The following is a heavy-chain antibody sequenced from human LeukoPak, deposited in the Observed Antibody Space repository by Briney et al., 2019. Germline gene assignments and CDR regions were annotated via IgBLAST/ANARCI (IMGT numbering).Heavy chain of an antibody. CDR3: AKGEPTDWYFDL. CDR2: ISWNSGNI. CDR1: EFTFDDYT. V-gene: IGHV3-9*01. J-gene: IGHJ2*01. Sequence: DRSLRLSCAASEFTFDDYTMHWVRQVPGKGLEWVSRISWNSGNIGYADSVKGRFTISRDNAKNSIYLQMHTLKPEDTALYYCAKGEPTDWYFDLWGRGTLVTVSS.